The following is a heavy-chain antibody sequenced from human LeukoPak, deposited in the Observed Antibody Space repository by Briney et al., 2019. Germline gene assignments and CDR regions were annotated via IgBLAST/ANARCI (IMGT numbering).Heavy chain of an antibody. D-gene: IGHD4-17*01. Sequence: PSETLSLTCSVSGGSFSTYYWTWIRQPPGKGLEYIGYVYYTGSTNYNLSLQSRVAISIDTSKNQFSLKLRSVTAADTAVYFCARIDGDLLDSWGQGTLVAVSS. CDR2: VYYTGST. CDR1: GGSFSTYY. CDR3: ARIDGDLLDS. V-gene: IGHV4-59*08. J-gene: IGHJ4*02.